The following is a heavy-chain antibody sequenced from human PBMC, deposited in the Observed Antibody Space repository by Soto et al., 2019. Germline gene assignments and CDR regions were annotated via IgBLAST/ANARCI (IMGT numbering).Heavy chain of an antibody. V-gene: IGHV3-30*03. D-gene: IGHD6-13*01. CDR3: ARSSGGSSWYPPDD. CDR2: VANDGSNQ. Sequence: QVQLVESGGGVVQPGRSLRLSCAASGFTFSSYGMQWVRQSPGEGPEWVAIVANDGSNQYYAESVKGRFTISRDNSKTTVFLEMDSLRPEDTAVYYCARSSGGSSWYPPDDGGEGNLGTVSS. CDR1: GFTFSSYG. J-gene: IGHJ4*02.